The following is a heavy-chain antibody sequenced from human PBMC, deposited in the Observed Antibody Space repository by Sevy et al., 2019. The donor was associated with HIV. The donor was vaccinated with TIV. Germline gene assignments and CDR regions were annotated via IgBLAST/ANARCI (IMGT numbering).Heavy chain of an antibody. CDR1: GFTFSSYW. CDR2: IKQDGSEK. D-gene: IGHD3-10*01. CDR3: AVPMIWGVISFYYYGMDV. J-gene: IGHJ6*02. Sequence: GGSLRLSCAASGFTFSSYWMSWVRQAPGKGLEWVANIKQDGSEKYYVDSVKGRFTISRDNAKNSLYLQMNSLRAEDTAVYFGAVPMIWGVISFYYYGMDVWGQGTTVTVSS. V-gene: IGHV3-7*01.